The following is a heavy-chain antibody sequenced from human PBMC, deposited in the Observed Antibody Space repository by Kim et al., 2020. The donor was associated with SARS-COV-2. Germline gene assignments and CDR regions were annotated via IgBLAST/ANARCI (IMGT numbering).Heavy chain of an antibody. CDR3: ARLPSDGQLVPYYYYGMDV. J-gene: IGHJ6*02. CDR1: GYSFTSYW. CDR2: IDPSDSYT. D-gene: IGHD6-6*01. Sequence: GESLKISCKGSGYSFTSYWISWVRQMPGKGLEWMGRIDPSDSYTNYSPSFQGHVTISADKSISTAYLQWSSLKASDTAMYYCARLPSDGQLVPYYYYGMDVWGQGTTVTVSS. V-gene: IGHV5-10-1*01.